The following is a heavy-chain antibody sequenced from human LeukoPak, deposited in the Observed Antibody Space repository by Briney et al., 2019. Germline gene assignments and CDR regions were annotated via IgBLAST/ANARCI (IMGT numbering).Heavy chain of an antibody. CDR2: IYYSGST. Sequence: SETLSLTCTVSGGSISSSYWSWVRQPPGKGLEWIGYIYYSGSTNYNPSFKSRVAISVDTSKNQFSLKLSSVTAADTAVYYCATWGIAVAGTFDYWGQGTLVTVST. CDR3: ATWGIAVAGTFDY. D-gene: IGHD6-19*01. V-gene: IGHV4-59*08. CDR1: GGSISSSY. J-gene: IGHJ4*02.